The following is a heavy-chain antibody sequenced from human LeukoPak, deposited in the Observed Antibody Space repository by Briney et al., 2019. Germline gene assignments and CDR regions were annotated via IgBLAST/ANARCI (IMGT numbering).Heavy chain of an antibody. V-gene: IGHV3-23*01. CDR1: GFTFRSYA. D-gene: IGHD3-9*01. J-gene: IGHJ4*02. CDR2: ISGSGAKT. CDR3: AKAPHPVIFN. Sequence: GGSLRLSCEASGFTFRSYAMTWVRQAPGKGLEWVSAISGSGAKTYYADSVKGRFTISRDNSRNTLYLQMNSLRVEDTAVYYCAKAPHPVIFNWGQGTLVTVSS.